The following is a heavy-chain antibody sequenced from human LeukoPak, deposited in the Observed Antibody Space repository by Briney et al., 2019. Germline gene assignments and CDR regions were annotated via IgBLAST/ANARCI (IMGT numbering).Heavy chain of an antibody. CDR2: ISWNSGTK. V-gene: IGHV3-9*01. CDR3: AKDMGGISSGYHFDS. D-gene: IGHD3-22*01. Sequence: GGSLRLSCSASGFTFDNYAMHWVRQAPGKGPEWVSGISWNSGTKGYADSVKGRFTISRDNAKNFLYVQMNSLRPGDTALYYCAKDMGGISSGYHFDSWGQGTLVTVSS. J-gene: IGHJ4*02. CDR1: GFTFDNYA.